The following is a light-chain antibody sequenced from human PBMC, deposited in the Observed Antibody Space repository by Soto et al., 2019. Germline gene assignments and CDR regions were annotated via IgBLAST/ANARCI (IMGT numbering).Light chain of an antibody. Sequence: DIQMTQSPSSLSASVGDRVTITCRASQSISSYLNWYQQKPGKAPKLLIYAASSLHSGDPSSFSGSGSGTDFTLTISSLQPEDFATYYCQQSYSTPWTFGQGTKLEIK. CDR3: QQSYSTPWT. V-gene: IGKV1-39*01. CDR1: QSISSY. CDR2: AAS. J-gene: IGKJ2*01.